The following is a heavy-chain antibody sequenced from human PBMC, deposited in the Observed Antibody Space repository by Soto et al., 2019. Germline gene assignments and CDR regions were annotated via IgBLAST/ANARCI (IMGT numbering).Heavy chain of an antibody. J-gene: IGHJ6*02. CDR1: GYTFTGYY. Sequence: GPVKVSFKASGYTFTGYYMHWVRHAPGQGLEWMGWINPNSGGTNYAQKFQGRVTMTRDTSISTAYMELSRLRSDDTAVYYCARDQGWMYYDFWSGYYGMDVWGQGTTVTVSS. V-gene: IGHV1-2*02. D-gene: IGHD3-3*01. CDR2: INPNSGGT. CDR3: ARDQGWMYYDFWSGYYGMDV.